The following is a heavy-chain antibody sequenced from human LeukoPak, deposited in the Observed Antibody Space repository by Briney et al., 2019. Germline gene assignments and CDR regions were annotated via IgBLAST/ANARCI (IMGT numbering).Heavy chain of an antibody. CDR3: ARVPSRRYDSSGYLGY. D-gene: IGHD3-22*01. CDR1: GYTFTGYY. J-gene: IGHJ4*02. V-gene: IGHV1-2*02. CDR2: INPNSGGT. Sequence: ASVTVSCKASGYTFTGYYMHWVRQAPGQGLEWMGWINPNSGGTNYAQKFQGRVTMTRDTSISTAYMELSRLRPDDTAVYYCARVPSRRYDSSGYLGYWGQGTMVTVSS.